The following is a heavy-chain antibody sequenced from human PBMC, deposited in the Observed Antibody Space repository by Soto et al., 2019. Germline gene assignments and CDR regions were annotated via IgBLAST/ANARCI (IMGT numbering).Heavy chain of an antibody. D-gene: IGHD3-3*01. CDR2: IKQDGSEK. V-gene: IGHV3-7*01. J-gene: IGHJ6*04. CDR1: GFTFSSYW. Sequence: PGGSLRLSCAASGFTFSSYWMSWVRQAPGKGLEWVANIKQDGSEKYYVDSVKGRFTISRDNAKNSLYLQMNSLRAEDTAVYYCARDRFPPPLGFWSLDVWGKGTTVTVSS. CDR3: ARDRFPPPLGFWSLDV.